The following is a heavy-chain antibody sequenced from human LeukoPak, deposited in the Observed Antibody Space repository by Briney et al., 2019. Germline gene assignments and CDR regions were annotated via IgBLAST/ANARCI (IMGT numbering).Heavy chain of an antibody. Sequence: ASVKVSCKASGYTFTGYYMHWVRQAPGQGLEWMGRINPNSGGTNYAQKFQGRVTMTRDTSISTAYMELSRLRSDDTAVYYCARQTRTQITMIEYWGQGTLVTVSS. CDR1: GYTFTGYY. J-gene: IGHJ4*02. V-gene: IGHV1-2*06. CDR3: ARQTRTQITMIEY. D-gene: IGHD3-22*01. CDR2: INPNSGGT.